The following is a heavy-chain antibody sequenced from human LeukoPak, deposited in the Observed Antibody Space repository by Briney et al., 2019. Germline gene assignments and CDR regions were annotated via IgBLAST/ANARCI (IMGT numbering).Heavy chain of an antibody. V-gene: IGHV1-69*05. D-gene: IGHD3-22*01. CDR1: GGTFSSYA. CDR3: ARDKGNYYDSSGYYYYYYMDV. CDR2: IIPIFGTA. J-gene: IGHJ6*03. Sequence: GASVKVSCKASGGTFSSYAISWVRQAPGQGLEWMRGIIPIFGTANYAQKFQGRVTITTDESTSTANMELSSLRSEDTAVYYCARDKGNYYDSSGYYYYYYMDVWGKGTTVTVSS.